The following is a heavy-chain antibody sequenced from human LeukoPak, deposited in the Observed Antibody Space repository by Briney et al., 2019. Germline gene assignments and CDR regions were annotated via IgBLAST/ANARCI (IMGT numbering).Heavy chain of an antibody. J-gene: IGHJ3*02. Sequence: PSGTLSLTCAVSGGSISTSNWWSWVRQPPGKGLEWIGEIFHRGSTNYNPSLKSRVTISVDKSKNQFSLHLTSVTAADTAVYYCTKLVGSAGGWIGFDMWGQGTMVTVSS. V-gene: IGHV4-4*02. CDR1: GGSISTSNW. CDR3: TKLVGSAGGWIGFDM. D-gene: IGHD6-19*01. CDR2: IFHRGST.